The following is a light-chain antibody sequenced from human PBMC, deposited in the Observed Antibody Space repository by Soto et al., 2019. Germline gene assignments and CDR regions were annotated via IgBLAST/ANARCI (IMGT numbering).Light chain of an antibody. V-gene: IGKV3-15*01. CDR2: DAS. Sequence: VMTQSPATLSVSPGERATLSCRASQSVSSSVAWYQQKPGQAPRLLIYDASTRATGFPARFSGSGSGTEFALTIRSMQSEDFAVYYCQQYSNWPPITFGQGTRLEIK. CDR1: QSVSSS. CDR3: QQYSNWPPIT. J-gene: IGKJ5*01.